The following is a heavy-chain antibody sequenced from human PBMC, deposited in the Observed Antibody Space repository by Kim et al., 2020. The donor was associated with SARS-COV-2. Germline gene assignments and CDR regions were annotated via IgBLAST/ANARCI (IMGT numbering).Heavy chain of an antibody. CDR1: GDSVRSGSYY. CDR3: ARSQVSHSDRESSFAWFDP. CDR2: IYYSGSA. D-gene: IGHD1-26*01. Sequence: SETLSLTCTVSGDSVRSGSYYLSWIRQPPGKGLEWIAHIYYSGSANYNPPLKSRVTISIDTSKNQFSLKLISVTATDTAVYYCARSQVSHSDRESSFAWFDPWGQGTLVTVSS. V-gene: IGHV4-61*01. J-gene: IGHJ5*02.